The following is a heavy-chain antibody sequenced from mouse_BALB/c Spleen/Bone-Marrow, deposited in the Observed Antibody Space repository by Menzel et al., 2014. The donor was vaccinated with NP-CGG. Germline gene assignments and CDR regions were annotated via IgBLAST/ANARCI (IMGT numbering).Heavy chain of an antibody. CDR3: ASSAYS. D-gene: IGHD2-10*01. Sequence: EVKLVESGAELVKPGASVKLSCTASGFNIKDTYMHWVKQRPEQGLGWIGRIDPANGNTKYDPKFQGKATITADTSSNTAYLQLSSLTSEDTAVYYCASSAYSWGQGTLVTVSA. CDR2: IDPANGNT. V-gene: IGHV14-3*02. J-gene: IGHJ3*01. CDR1: GFNIKDTY.